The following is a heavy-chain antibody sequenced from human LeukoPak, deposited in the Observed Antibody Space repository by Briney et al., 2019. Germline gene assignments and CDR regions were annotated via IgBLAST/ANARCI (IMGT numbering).Heavy chain of an antibody. V-gene: IGHV3-48*01. J-gene: IGHJ2*01. D-gene: IGHD5-18*01. Sequence: GGSLRLSCAASGFTFSSYSMNWVRQAPGKGLEWVSYISSSSSTIYYADSVKGRFTISRDNSKNTLYLQMNSLRAEDTAVYYCAKKKGYSINWYFDLWGRGTLVTVSS. CDR1: GFTFSSYS. CDR2: ISSSSSTI. CDR3: AKKKGYSINWYFDL.